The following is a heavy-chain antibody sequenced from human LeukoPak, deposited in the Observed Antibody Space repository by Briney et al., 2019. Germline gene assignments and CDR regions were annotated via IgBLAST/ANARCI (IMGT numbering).Heavy chain of an antibody. J-gene: IGHJ4*02. V-gene: IGHV3-30*04. CDR3: ARADSYNNYINY. CDR2: ISYDGSNK. D-gene: IGHD5-24*01. Sequence: GGSLRLSCAASGFTFSNYAMHWVRQAPGKGLEWVAVISYDGSNKYYADSVKGRFTISRDYSNNTLYLQVNSLRAEDTAVYYCARADSYNNYINYWGQGTLVTVSS. CDR1: GFTFSNYA.